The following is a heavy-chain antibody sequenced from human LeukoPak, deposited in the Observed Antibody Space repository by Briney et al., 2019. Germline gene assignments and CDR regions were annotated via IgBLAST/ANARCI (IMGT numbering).Heavy chain of an antibody. CDR1: GFTFDDYA. J-gene: IGHJ1*01. V-gene: IGHV3-43*02. D-gene: IGHD2-8*01. CDR3: AKVGRSDIVLMVYEH. CDR2: ISGDGGST. Sequence: GGSLRLSCAASGFTFDDYAMHWVRQAPGKGLEWVSLISGDGGSTYYADSVKGRFTISGDNSKNSLYLQMNSLRTEDTALYYCAKVGRSDIVLMVYEHWGQGTLVTVSS.